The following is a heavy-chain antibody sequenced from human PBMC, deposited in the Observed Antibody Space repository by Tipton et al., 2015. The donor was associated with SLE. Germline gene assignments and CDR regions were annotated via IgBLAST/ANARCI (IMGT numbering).Heavy chain of an antibody. V-gene: IGHV4-39*07. D-gene: IGHD3-3*01. Sequence: TLSLTCTVSGGSISSSSYYWGWIRQPPGKWLEWSGSIYYSGSTYYNPDLKSRVTISVDTSKNQFSLKLSSVTAADTAVYYCARGSGSPDVWGQGTTVTVSS. CDR1: GGSISSSSYY. J-gene: IGHJ6*02. CDR3: ARGSGSPDV. CDR2: IYYSGST.